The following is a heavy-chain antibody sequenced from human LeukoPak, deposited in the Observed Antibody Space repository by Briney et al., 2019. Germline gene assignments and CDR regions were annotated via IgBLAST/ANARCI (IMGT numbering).Heavy chain of an antibody. Sequence: ASVKVSCKASGGTFSSYAISWVRQAPGQGLEWMGWISAYNGNTNYAQKLQGRVTMTTDTSTSTAYMELRSLRSDDTAVYYCAREVSWSGYADYWGQGTLVSVSS. J-gene: IGHJ4*02. CDR2: ISAYNGNT. V-gene: IGHV1-18*01. CDR3: AREVSWSGYADY. CDR1: GGTFSSYA. D-gene: IGHD3-3*01.